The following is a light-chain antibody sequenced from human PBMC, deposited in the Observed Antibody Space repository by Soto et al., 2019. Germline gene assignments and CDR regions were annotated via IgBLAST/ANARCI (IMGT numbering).Light chain of an antibody. J-gene: IGKJ1*01. CDR2: DAS. CDR3: QQRSNSWT. V-gene: IGKV3-11*01. Sequence: EIVLTQSPATLSLSPGERATLSYRASQSVSIYLAWYQQKPGQAPRLLIYDASIRATGIPARFSGSGSGTDFTLTISSLEPDDFAVYYCQQRSNSWTFGQGTKVEIK. CDR1: QSVSIY.